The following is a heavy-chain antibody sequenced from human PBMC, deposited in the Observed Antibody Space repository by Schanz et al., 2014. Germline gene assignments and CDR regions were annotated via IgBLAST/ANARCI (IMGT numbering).Heavy chain of an antibody. J-gene: IGHJ5*02. CDR2: INTGVNT. D-gene: IGHD2-2*01. Sequence: EVQLVQSGGGLVQPGGSLRLSCTASGFTFSSYSMNWVRQAPGKGLEWVSAINTGVNTYYADSVRGRFTMSRDNSKNTLYLQMNSLRAEDTAVYYCARAGYDADNWFDPWGQGTLVTVSS. CDR3: ARAGYDADNWFDP. V-gene: IGHV3-23*04. CDR1: GFTFSSYS.